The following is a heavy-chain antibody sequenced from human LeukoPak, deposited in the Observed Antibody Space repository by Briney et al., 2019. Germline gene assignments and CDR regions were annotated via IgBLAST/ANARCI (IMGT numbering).Heavy chain of an antibody. Sequence: GGSLRLSCAASGFTFSTYAMAWVRQAPGKGLEWVSLISVPGGSTYYADSVKGRFTISRDNSKNTLYLQMNSLRAEDTAIYYCATYRQVLLPFESWGQGTLVTVSS. CDR2: ISVPGGST. J-gene: IGHJ4*02. CDR1: GFTFSTYA. D-gene: IGHD2-8*02. V-gene: IGHV3-23*01. CDR3: ATYRQVLLPFES.